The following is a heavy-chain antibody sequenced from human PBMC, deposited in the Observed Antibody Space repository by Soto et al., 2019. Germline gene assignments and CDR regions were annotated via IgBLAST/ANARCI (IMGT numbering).Heavy chain of an antibody. CDR1: GYSFTSYW. CDR3: ARLPGYCSSTRCYADAFDI. V-gene: IGHV5-51*01. D-gene: IGHD2-2*01. J-gene: IGHJ3*02. Sequence: GESLKISCKGSGYSFTSYWIGWVRQMPGKGLEWMGIIYPGDSDTRYSPSFQGQVTISADKSISTAYLQLISLKASDTAMYYCARLPGYCSSTRCYADAFDIWGQGTIVTVS. CDR2: IYPGDSDT.